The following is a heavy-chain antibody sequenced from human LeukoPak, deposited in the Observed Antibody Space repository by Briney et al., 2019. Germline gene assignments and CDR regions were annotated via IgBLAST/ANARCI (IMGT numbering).Heavy chain of an antibody. Sequence: PGGSLRLSCAASGFTFSTYPMHWVRQAPGKGLEWVAVMSFDGDSEYYSGSVRGRFTVSRDNAKSTLYLQMNSLRPEDTAVYFCARDGPGGYANYFDYWGQGTLVTVSS. CDR3: ARDGPGGYANYFDY. CDR2: MSFDGDSE. CDR1: GFTFSTYP. J-gene: IGHJ4*02. V-gene: IGHV3-30-3*01. D-gene: IGHD5-12*01.